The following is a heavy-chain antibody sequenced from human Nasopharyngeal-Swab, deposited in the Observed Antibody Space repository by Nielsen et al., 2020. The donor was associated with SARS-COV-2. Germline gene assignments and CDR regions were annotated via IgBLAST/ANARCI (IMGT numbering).Heavy chain of an antibody. CDR1: GFTFSSYW. Sequence: ESLKISCAASGFTFSSYWMSWVRQAPGKGLEWVANIKQDGSEKYYVDSVKGRFTISRDNAKNSLYLQMNSLRAEDTAVYYCARDGGYYGSGSYYHWGQGTLVTVSS. D-gene: IGHD3-10*01. CDR2: IKQDGSEK. J-gene: IGHJ5*02. V-gene: IGHV3-7*01. CDR3: ARDGGYYGSGSYYH.